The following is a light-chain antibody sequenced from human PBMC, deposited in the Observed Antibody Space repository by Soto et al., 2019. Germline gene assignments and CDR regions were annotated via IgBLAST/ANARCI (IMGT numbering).Light chain of an antibody. V-gene: IGKV1-5*01. Sequence: DIQMTQSPSSLSASVGDRVTITCRASQSITYWLAWYQQKPGRAPKLLIYDVFNLQSGVPSRFSGSGSGTEFTLTINSLQPDDSAIYYCQQYYSFSFTFGQGTKLEIK. CDR1: QSITYW. J-gene: IGKJ2*01. CDR3: QQYYSFSFT. CDR2: DVF.